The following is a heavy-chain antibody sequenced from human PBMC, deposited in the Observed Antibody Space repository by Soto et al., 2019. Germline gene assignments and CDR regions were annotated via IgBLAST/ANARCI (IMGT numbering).Heavy chain of an antibody. V-gene: IGHV3-64D*08. CDR2: ISRDGRST. CDR3: VKEANPFINTLVVLIFDY. D-gene: IGHD3-22*01. J-gene: IGHJ4*02. Sequence: GGSLRLSCSASGFTFSMHSRHWVRQTPGKALEYVSAISRDGRSTFYADSVKGRFTISRDNSKNTLYLRRNSLRSDDTAVYYCVKEANPFINTLVVLIFDYWGQGTQVTVPQ. CDR1: GFTFSMHS.